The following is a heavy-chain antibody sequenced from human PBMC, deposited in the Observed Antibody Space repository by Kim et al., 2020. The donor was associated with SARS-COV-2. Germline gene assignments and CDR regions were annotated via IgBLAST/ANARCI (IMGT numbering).Heavy chain of an antibody. J-gene: IGHJ4*02. CDR3: ARDLRGSSWRERYFDY. Sequence: SVKGRFTISSDNSKTTLYLQMNSLRAEDTAVYYCARDLRGSSWRERYFDYWGQGTLVTVSS. D-gene: IGHD6-13*01. V-gene: IGHV3-30*07.